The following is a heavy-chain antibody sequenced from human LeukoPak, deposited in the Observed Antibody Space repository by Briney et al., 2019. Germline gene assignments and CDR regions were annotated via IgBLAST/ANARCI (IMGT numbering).Heavy chain of an antibody. CDR2: TYYRSKWHY. CDR3: ARQSSTDYYHYGLDV. CDR1: GDRVSSNSAA. Sequence: SQTLSLTCAISGDRVSSNSAAWNWIRQSPSRGLEWLGSTYYRSKWHYDYAESVKRRITVNPDTSKNQFSLQLNSVTPEDTAVYYCARQSSTDYYHYGLDVWGQGTTVAVSS. V-gene: IGHV6-1*01. D-gene: IGHD1-1*01. J-gene: IGHJ6*02.